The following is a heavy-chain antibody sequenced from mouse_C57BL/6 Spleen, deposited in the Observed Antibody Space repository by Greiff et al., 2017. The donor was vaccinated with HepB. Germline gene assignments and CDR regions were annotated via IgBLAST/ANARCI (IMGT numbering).Heavy chain of an antibody. CDR1: GYTFTDYY. D-gene: IGHD1-1*01. J-gene: IGHJ3*01. Sequence: EVQLQQSGPELVKPGASVKISCKASGYTFTDYYMNWVKQSHGKSLEWIGDINPNNGGTSYNQKFKGKATLTVDKSSSTAYMELRSLTSADSAVYYCADGSFAYWGQGTLVTVSA. V-gene: IGHV1-26*01. CDR3: ADGSFAY. CDR2: INPNNGGT.